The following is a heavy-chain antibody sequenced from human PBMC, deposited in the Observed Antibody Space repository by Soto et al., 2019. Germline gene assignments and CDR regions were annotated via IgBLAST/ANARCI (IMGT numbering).Heavy chain of an antibody. CDR1: GFTFSSYA. D-gene: IGHD3-3*01. Sequence: GGSLRLSCAASGFTFSSYAMHWVRQAPGKGLEWVAVISYDGSNKYYADSVKGRFTISRDNSKNTLYLQMNSLRAEDTAVYYCARGPRGYDFWSGKHYYYYAGMDVWGPGTKVTVSS. CDR2: ISYDGSNK. V-gene: IGHV3-30-3*01. CDR3: ARGPRGYDFWSGKHYYYYAGMDV. J-gene: IGHJ6*02.